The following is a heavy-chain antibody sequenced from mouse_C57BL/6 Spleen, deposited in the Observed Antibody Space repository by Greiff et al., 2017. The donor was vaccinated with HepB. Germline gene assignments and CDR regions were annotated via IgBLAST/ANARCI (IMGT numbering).Heavy chain of an antibody. J-gene: IGHJ2*01. CDR1: GYTFTDYY. V-gene: IGHV1-26*01. Sequence: EVQLQQSGPELVKPGASVKISCKASGYTFTDYYMNWVKQSHGKSLEWIGDINPNNGGTSYNQKFKGKATLTVDKSSSTAYMELRSLTSEDSAVYYWARRGYYGSSFDYWGQGTTLTVAS. CDR3: ARRGYYGSSFDY. CDR2: INPNNGGT. D-gene: IGHD1-1*01.